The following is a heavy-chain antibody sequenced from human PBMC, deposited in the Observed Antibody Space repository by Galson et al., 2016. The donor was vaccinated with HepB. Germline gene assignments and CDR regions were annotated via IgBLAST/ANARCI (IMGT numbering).Heavy chain of an antibody. J-gene: IGHJ6*02. CDR1: GFSFSNYA. D-gene: IGHD2-15*01. V-gene: IGHV3-64*02. CDR2: ISADGGST. Sequence: SLRLSCAASGFSFSNYAMHWVRQAPGRGLEYVSAISADGGSTYRADSVKGRFTISRDNSKNTLYLQMGSLRTEDMAVYYCARGRIPYGMDVWGQGTTVTVSS. CDR3: ARGRIPYGMDV.